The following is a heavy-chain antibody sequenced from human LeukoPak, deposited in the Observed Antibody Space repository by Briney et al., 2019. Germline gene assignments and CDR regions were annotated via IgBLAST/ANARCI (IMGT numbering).Heavy chain of an antibody. J-gene: IGHJ4*02. CDR1: GFTFSSYA. V-gene: IGHV3-30*04. CDR3: ARDRDGYNSPFDY. CDR2: ISYDGSNK. Sequence: GRSLRLSCAASGFTFSSYAMHRIRQAPGKGLEWVVVISYDGSNKYYADSVKGRFTISRDNSKNTLYLQMNSLGAEDTAVYYCARDRDGYNSPFDYWGQGTLVTVSS. D-gene: IGHD5-24*01.